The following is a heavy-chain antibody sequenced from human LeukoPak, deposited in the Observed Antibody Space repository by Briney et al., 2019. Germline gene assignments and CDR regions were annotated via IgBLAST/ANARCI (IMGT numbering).Heavy chain of an antibody. CDR2: IKHSGST. CDR3: ARGKGSSSSRRWFDP. D-gene: IGHD6-6*01. CDR1: GGSFSGYY. Sequence: KPSETLSLTCAVYGGSFSGYYWSWIRQPPGKGLEGIGEIKHSGSTNYNPSLKSRVTISGDTSKNQFSLKLSSVTAADTAVYYCARGKGSSSSRRWFDPWGQGTLVTVSS. J-gene: IGHJ5*02. V-gene: IGHV4-34*01.